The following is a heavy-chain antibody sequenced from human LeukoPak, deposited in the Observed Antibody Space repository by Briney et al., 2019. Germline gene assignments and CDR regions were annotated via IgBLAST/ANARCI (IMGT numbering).Heavy chain of an antibody. V-gene: IGHV4-34*01. D-gene: IGHD2-2*01. Sequence: SETLSLTCAVYGGSFSGYYWSCIRQPPGKGLEWIGEINHSGSTNYNPSLKSRVTISVDTSKNQFSLKLSSVTAADTAVYRCARGPRRPSAAPEYWGQGTLVTVSS. J-gene: IGHJ4*02. CDR3: ARGPRRPSAAPEY. CDR1: GGSFSGYY. CDR2: INHSGST.